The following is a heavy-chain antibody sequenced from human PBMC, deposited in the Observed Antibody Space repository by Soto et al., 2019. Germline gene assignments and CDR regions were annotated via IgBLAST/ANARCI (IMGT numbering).Heavy chain of an antibody. Sequence: GGSLRLSCAASGFTFSSYWMSWVRQAPGKGLEWVANIKQDGSEKYYVDSVKGRFTISSDNAKNSLYLQMNSLRAEDTAVYYCARTINYDFWSGYYIPWFDPWGQGTLVTVSS. V-gene: IGHV3-7*01. D-gene: IGHD3-3*01. CDR2: IKQDGSEK. CDR1: GFTFSSYW. J-gene: IGHJ5*02. CDR3: ARTINYDFWSGYYIPWFDP.